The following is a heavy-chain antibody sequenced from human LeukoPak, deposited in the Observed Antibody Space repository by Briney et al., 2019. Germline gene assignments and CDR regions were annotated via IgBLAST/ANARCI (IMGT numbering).Heavy chain of an antibody. Sequence: PGGSLRLSCAASGFTFSSYVMSWVRQAPEKGLEWVSAISANGGNTNYADSVKGRFIISRDNSESTLYLQMNSLRAEDMAVYYCATLLGTTTAVDSWGQGTLVTVSS. D-gene: IGHD1-26*01. CDR1: GFTFSSYV. J-gene: IGHJ4*02. V-gene: IGHV3-23*01. CDR3: ATLLGTTTAVDS. CDR2: ISANGGNT.